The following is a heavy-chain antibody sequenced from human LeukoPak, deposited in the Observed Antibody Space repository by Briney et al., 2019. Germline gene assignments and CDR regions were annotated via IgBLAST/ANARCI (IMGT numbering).Heavy chain of an antibody. V-gene: IGHV3-30*18. CDR1: GFTFSSYG. D-gene: IGHD2-8*01. Sequence: PGGSLRLSCAASGFTFSSYGMHWVRQAPGKGLEWVAVISYDGSNKYYADSVKGRFTISRDNSKNTLYLQMNSLRAEDTAVYYCAKDSGVYYGNAFDIWGQGTMVTVSS. CDR3: AKDSGVYYGNAFDI. CDR2: ISYDGSNK. J-gene: IGHJ3*02.